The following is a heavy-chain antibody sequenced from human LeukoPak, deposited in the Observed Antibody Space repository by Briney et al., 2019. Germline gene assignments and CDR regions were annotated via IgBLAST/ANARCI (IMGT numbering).Heavy chain of an antibody. CDR3: AKGGYCSGGSCYALYYFDY. Sequence: GGSLRLSCAASRFTFSSYGMSWVRQAPGKGLEWVSAISGSGGGTYYADSVKGRFTISRDNSKNTLYLQMNSLRAEDTAVYYCAKGGYCSGGSCYALYYFDYWGQGTLVTVSS. D-gene: IGHD2-15*01. CDR2: ISGSGGGT. J-gene: IGHJ4*02. V-gene: IGHV3-23*01. CDR1: RFTFSSYG.